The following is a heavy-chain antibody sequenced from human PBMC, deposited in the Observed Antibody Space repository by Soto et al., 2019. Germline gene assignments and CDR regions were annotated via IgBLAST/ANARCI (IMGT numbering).Heavy chain of an antibody. Sequence: GGSLRLSCAASGFTFSSYWMSWVRQAPGKGLEWVANIKQDGSEKYYVDSVKGRFTISRDNAKNSLYLQMNSLRAEDTAVYYCARDPRRGWGYFDYWGQGTLVTVSS. V-gene: IGHV3-7*05. J-gene: IGHJ4*02. CDR1: GFTFSSYW. D-gene: IGHD3-10*01. CDR2: IKQDGSEK. CDR3: ARDPRRGWGYFDY.